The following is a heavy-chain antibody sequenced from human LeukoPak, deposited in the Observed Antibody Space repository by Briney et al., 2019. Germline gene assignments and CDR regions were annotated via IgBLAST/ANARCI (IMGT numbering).Heavy chain of an antibody. CDR3: ARDGYSYGFFDY. CDR1: GFSFSSFE. D-gene: IGHD5-18*01. CDR2: IRSSGSTR. V-gene: IGHV3-48*03. Sequence: GGSLRLSCAASGFSFSSFEMNWVRQAPGKGLEWVSHIRSSGSTRYYADSVKGRFTISRDNAKNSLYLQMNSLRAEDTAVYYCARDGYSYGFFDYWGQGTLVTVSS. J-gene: IGHJ4*02.